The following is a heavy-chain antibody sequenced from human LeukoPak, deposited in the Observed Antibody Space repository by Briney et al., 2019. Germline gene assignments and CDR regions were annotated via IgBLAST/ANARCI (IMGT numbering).Heavy chain of an antibody. CDR1: GFTFSSSW. Sequence: GGSLRLSCAASGFTFSSSWIRLVRQAPGKGLVWVSRINPDGSGTDYADSVKGRFTISRDNARNTLYLQMNSLRAEDTAVYYCVRNLGGPLDYWGQGTLVTVSS. J-gene: IGHJ4*02. V-gene: IGHV3-74*01. CDR3: VRNLGGPLDY. CDR2: INPDGSGT.